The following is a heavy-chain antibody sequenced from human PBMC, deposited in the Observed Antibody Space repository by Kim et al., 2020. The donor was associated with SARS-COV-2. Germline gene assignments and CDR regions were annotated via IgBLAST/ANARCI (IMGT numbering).Heavy chain of an antibody. CDR3: AKDRGYSYGYDGDYYGM. CDR1: GFTFSSYG. Sequence: GGSLRLSCAASGFTFSSYGMHWVRQAPGKGLEWVAVISYDGSNKYYADSVKGRFTISRDNSKNTLYLQMNSLRAEDTAVYYCAKDRGYSYGYDGDYYGM. D-gene: IGHD5-18*01. J-gene: IGHJ6*01. CDR2: ISYDGSNK. V-gene: IGHV3-30*18.